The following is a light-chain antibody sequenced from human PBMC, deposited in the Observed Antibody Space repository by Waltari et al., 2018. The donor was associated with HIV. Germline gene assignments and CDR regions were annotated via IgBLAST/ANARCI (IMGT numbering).Light chain of an antibody. V-gene: IGLV2-14*01. CDR2: EVS. CDR3: SSYTSRDTFV. Sequence: QSALTQPAAVSGSPGQSITISCTGARGDVGTYTSVSWYQQLPGKAPKLIIYEVSNRPSGLSNRFSGSKSGNTASLTISGLQAEDEGYYYCSSYTSRDTFVFGTGTEVTVL. J-gene: IGLJ1*01. CDR1: RGDVGTYTS.